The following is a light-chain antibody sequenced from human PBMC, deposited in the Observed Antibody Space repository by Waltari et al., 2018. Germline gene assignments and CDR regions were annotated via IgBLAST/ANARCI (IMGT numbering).Light chain of an antibody. V-gene: IGKV3-11*01. Sequence: EIVLTQSPATLSFSPGERATLSCRASQSLSNYLDWYQQKPGQAPRLLIYDVSNRATGIPARFSGSGSGTDFTLNISSLEPEDFAVYYCQHRSNWPQLTFGGGTKVEIK. CDR3: QHRSNWPQLT. CDR1: QSLSNY. CDR2: DVS. J-gene: IGKJ4*01.